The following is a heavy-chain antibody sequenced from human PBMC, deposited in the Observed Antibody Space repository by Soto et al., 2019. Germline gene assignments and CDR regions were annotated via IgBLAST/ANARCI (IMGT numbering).Heavy chain of an antibody. Sequence: PGESLKISCKGSGYSFTSYWIGWVRQMPGKGLEWMGIIYPGDSDTRYSPSFQGQVTISADKSISTAYLQWSSLKASDTAMYYCARQGGSSGCITYYYYYYGMDVWGQGTTVTVSS. J-gene: IGHJ6*02. D-gene: IGHD6-19*01. CDR2: IYPGDSDT. V-gene: IGHV5-51*01. CDR3: ARQGGSSGCITYYYYYYGMDV. CDR1: GYSFTSYW.